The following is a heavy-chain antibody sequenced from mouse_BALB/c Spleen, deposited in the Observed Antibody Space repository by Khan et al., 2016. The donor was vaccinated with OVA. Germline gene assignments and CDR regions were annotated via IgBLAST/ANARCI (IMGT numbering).Heavy chain of an antibody. D-gene: IGHD1-1*01. J-gene: IGHJ3*01. Sequence: VQLQQSGPELVKPGASVKMSCKASGYTFTNYIIHWVKQKPGQGLEWIGYINTYIDGTKSNEEFKGKATLTSDKSSSTAYLELSGLTAEDSAVYSCASDDGSRFWFAYWGQGTLVTVSA. CDR1: GYTFTNYI. CDR2: INTYIDGT. V-gene: IGHV1S136*01. CDR3: ASDDGSRFWFAY.